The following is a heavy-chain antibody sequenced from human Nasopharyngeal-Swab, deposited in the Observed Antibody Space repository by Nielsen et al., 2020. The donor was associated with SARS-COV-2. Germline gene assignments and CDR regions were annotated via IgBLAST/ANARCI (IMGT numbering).Heavy chain of an antibody. CDR1: GFTFSSYA. J-gene: IGHJ3*02. D-gene: IGHD5-24*01. Sequence: GESLKISCAASGFTFSSYAMSWVRLAPGKGLEWVAVIWYDGSNKYYADSVRGRFTISRDNSKTALYLQMNSLRSDDTAVYYCARARDGYDFDAFDIWGQGTMVTVSS. V-gene: IGHV3-33*08. CDR2: IWYDGSNK. CDR3: ARARDGYDFDAFDI.